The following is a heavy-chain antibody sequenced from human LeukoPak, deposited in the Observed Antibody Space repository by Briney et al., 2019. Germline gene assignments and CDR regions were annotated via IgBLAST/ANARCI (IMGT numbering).Heavy chain of an antibody. CDR2: ISYDGSNK. CDR3: ARDRTISPIWFDP. D-gene: IGHD3-3*01. V-gene: IGHV3-30-3*01. Sequence: GGSLRLSCAASGFTFSSYAMNWVRQAPGKGLEWVALISYDGSNKNYADSVKGRFTISRDNSKNTLYLQMNSLRAEDTAVYYCARDRTISPIWFDPWGQGTLVTVSS. J-gene: IGHJ5*02. CDR1: GFTFSSYA.